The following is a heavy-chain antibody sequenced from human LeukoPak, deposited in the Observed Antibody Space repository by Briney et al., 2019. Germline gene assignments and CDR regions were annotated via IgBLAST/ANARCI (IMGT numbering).Heavy chain of an antibody. V-gene: IGHV3-48*01. CDR3: ARDPSYGYYFDY. Sequence: GGSLRLSCAASGFTFSSYSMNWVRQAPGKGLEWVSYISSSSSTIYYADSVKGRFTISRDNAKNSLYLQMNSLRAEDTAVYYCARDPSYGYYFDYWAREPWSPSPQ. D-gene: IGHD3-16*02. CDR1: GFTFSSYS. CDR2: ISSSSSTI. J-gene: IGHJ4*02.